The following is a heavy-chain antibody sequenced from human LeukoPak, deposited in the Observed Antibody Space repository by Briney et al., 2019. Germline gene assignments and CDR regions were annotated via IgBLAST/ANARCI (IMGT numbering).Heavy chain of an antibody. V-gene: IGHV4-39*07. CDR3: ARGRSKQWLSGYFDL. D-gene: IGHD6-19*01. J-gene: IGHJ2*01. CDR1: GGSISSSSYY. Sequence: SETLSLTCTVSGGSISSSSYYWGWIRQPPGKGLEWIGSIYYSGSTYYNPSLKSRVTISVDTSKNQFSLKLSSVTAADTAVYYCARGRSKQWLSGYFDLWGRGTLVTVSS. CDR2: IYYSGST.